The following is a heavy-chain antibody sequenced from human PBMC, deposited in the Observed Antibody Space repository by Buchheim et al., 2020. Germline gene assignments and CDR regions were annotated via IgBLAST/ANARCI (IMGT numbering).Heavy chain of an antibody. CDR3: AKDARFLEWLSKEYYYYGMDV. V-gene: IGHV3-23*01. CDR1: GFTFSSYA. J-gene: IGHJ6*02. D-gene: IGHD3-3*01. Sequence: EVQLLESGGGLVQPGGSLRLSCAASGFTFSSYAMSWVRQAPGKGLEWVSAISGSGGSTYYADSVKGRFTISRANSKNTPYLQMNSLRAEDTAVYYCAKDARFLEWLSKEYYYYGMDVWGQGTT. CDR2: ISGSGGST.